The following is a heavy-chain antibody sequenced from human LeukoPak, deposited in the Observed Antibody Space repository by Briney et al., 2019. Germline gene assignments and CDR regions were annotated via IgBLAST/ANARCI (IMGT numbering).Heavy chain of an antibody. J-gene: IGHJ5*02. CDR3: ARDRRYCSSTSCYLNWFDP. V-gene: IGHV1-2*02. Sequence: ASVKVSCKASGYTFTGYYMHWVRQAPGQGLEWMGWINPNSGGTNYAQKFQGRVTMTRDTSISTAYMELSRLRSDDTAVYYCARDRRYCSSTSCYLNWFDPWVQGTLVTVSS. D-gene: IGHD2-2*01. CDR2: INPNSGGT. CDR1: GYTFTGYY.